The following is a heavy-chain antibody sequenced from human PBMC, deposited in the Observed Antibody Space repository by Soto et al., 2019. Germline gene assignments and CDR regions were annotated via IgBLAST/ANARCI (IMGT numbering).Heavy chain of an antibody. CDR3: AREGVAAAAPNWFDP. D-gene: IGHD6-13*01. Sequence: GASVKVSCKASGYTFTGYYMHWVRQAPGQGLEWMGWINPNSGGTNYAQKFQGWVTMTRDTSISTAYMELSRLRSDDTAVYYCAREGVAAAAPNWFDPWGQGTLVTVSS. J-gene: IGHJ5*02. CDR2: INPNSGGT. CDR1: GYTFTGYY. V-gene: IGHV1-2*04.